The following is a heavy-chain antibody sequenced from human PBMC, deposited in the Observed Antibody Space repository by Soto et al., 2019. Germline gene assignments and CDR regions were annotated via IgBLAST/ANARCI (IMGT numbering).Heavy chain of an antibody. CDR2: ISGAGVTT. CDR1: GFPFSSYW. CDR3: AREYYGLLTGYYTDY. J-gene: IGHJ4*02. D-gene: IGHD3-9*01. V-gene: IGHV3-74*01. Sequence: EVQLVESGGDLVQRGGSLRLSCAASGFPFSSYWMHWVRHTPGKGLDWVARISGAGVTTYYADSVTGRFTVSRDNAKNTLSLQISGLSAEDTAVYYCAREYYGLLTGYYTDYWGQGTLVSVSS.